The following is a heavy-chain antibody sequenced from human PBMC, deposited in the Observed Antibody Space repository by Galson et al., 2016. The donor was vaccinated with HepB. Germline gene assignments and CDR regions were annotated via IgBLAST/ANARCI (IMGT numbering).Heavy chain of an antibody. CDR3: AGGTGGYAY. Sequence: SETLSLTCAVSGGSISSSNWWSWVRQPPGKGLEWIGEIFHTGTTNHNPSLKSRVTISLDKSKNLFSLKLRSVTAADTAVYYCAGGTGGYAYWGQGALVTVSS. V-gene: IGHV4-4*02. CDR2: IFHTGTT. D-gene: IGHD6-19*01. CDR1: GGSISSSNW. J-gene: IGHJ4*02.